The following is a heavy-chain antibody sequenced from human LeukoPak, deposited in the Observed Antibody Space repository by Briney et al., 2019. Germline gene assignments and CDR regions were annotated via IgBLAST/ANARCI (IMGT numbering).Heavy chain of an antibody. Sequence: SQTLSLTCTVSGGSISSGGYYWNRIRQHPGKGLEWIGYIYYSGSTYYNPSLKSRVTISVDTSKNQFSLKLSSVTAADTAVYYCARDGTTNFDYWGQGTLVTVSS. CDR3: ARDGTTNFDY. J-gene: IGHJ4*02. D-gene: IGHD4-17*01. V-gene: IGHV4-31*03. CDR2: IYYSGST. CDR1: GGSISSGGYY.